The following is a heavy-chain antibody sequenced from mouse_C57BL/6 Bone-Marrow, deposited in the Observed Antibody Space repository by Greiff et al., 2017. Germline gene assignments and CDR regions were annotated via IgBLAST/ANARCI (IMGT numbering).Heavy chain of an antibody. Sequence: VKLVESGAELARPGASVKLSCKASGYTFTSYGISWVKQRTGQGLEWIGEIYPRSGNTYYNEKFKGKATLTADKSSSTAYMELRSLTSEDSAVDVCARSWILEAMDYWGQGTSVTVSS. V-gene: IGHV1-81*01. J-gene: IGHJ4*01. D-gene: IGHD2-3*01. CDR1: GYTFTSYG. CDR2: IYPRSGNT. CDR3: ARSWILEAMDY.